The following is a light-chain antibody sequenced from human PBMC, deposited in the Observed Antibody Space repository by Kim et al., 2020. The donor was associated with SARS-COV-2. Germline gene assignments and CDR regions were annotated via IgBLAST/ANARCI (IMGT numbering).Light chain of an antibody. J-gene: IGKJ5*01. CDR1: QSVSSY. V-gene: IGKV3-11*01. Sequence: PGERATPTGRASQSVSSYLAWYQQKPGQAPRHLIYDASNRATGIPARCSGSGSGTDFTLTISSLEPEDFAVYYGQQRSNWPPITFGQGTRLEIK. CDR2: DAS. CDR3: QQRSNWPPIT.